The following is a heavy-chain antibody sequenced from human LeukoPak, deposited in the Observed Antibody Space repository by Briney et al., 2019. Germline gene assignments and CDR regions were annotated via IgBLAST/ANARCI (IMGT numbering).Heavy chain of an antibody. D-gene: IGHD2-15*01. CDR3: AREKLSLLDY. J-gene: IGHJ4*02. CDR1: GFTVSSYY. Sequence: GSLRLSCAASGFTVSSYYWSWIRQPAGKGLEWIGRIHTSGSTNYNPSLKSRVTMSVDTSNNQFSLKLSSVTAADTAVYYCAREKLSLLDYWGQGTPVTVSS. V-gene: IGHV4-4*07. CDR2: IHTSGST.